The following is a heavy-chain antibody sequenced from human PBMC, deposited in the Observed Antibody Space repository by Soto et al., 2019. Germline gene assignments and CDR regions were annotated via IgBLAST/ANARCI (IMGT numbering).Heavy chain of an antibody. CDR1: GGSISSYY. Sequence: SETLSLTCTVSGGSISSYYWSWIRQPPGKGLEWIGYIYYSGSTNYNPSLKSRVTISVDTSKNQLSLKLSSVTAADTAVYYCARDGPQAFWSGPSVYYYYGMDVWGQGTTVTVSS. CDR3: ARDGPQAFWSGPSVYYYYGMDV. D-gene: IGHD3-3*01. CDR2: IYYSGST. V-gene: IGHV4-59*01. J-gene: IGHJ6*02.